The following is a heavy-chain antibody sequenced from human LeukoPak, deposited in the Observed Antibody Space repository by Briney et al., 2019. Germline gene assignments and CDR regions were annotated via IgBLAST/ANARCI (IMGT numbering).Heavy chain of an antibody. CDR1: GFTFSSYW. CDR3: ARSGNYYGSGRLTFGYYYYGMDV. CDR2: INSDGSST. Sequence: PGGSLRLSCAASGFTFSSYWMHWVRQAPGKGLVWVSRINSDGSSTSYADSVKGRFTISGDNAKNTLYLQMNSLRAEDTAVYYCARSGNYYGSGRLTFGYYYYGMDVWGQGTTVTVSS. D-gene: IGHD3-10*01. V-gene: IGHV3-74*01. J-gene: IGHJ6*02.